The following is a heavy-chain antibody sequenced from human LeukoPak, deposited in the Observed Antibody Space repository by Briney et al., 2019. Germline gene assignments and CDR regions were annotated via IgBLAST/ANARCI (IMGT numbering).Heavy chain of an antibody. Sequence: SQTLSLTCTVSGGSISSGGYYWSWIRQHPGKGLEWIGYIYYSGSTYYNPSLKSRVTISVDTSKNQFSLKLSSVTAADTAVYYCARVKNGYSYGYIDDYWGQGTLVTVSS. CDR3: ARVKNGYSYGYIDDY. CDR2: IYYSGST. CDR1: GGSISSGGYY. D-gene: IGHD5-18*01. V-gene: IGHV4-31*03. J-gene: IGHJ4*02.